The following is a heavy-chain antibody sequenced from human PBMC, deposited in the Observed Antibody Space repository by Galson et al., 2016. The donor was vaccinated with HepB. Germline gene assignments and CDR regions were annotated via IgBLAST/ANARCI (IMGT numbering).Heavy chain of an antibody. D-gene: IGHD3-22*01. CDR3: ARLRWVRLASGFSLYVDN. V-gene: IGHV4-39*01. J-gene: IGHJ4*02. Sequence: EPLSLTCSVSDESFNPNTYYWGWIRQPPGKGLEWIATVYSTETTYYNSSLESRVTISIDTSRNQFSLQLNSVTATDTSVYYCARLRWVRLASGFSLYVDNWGRGTLVTVSS. CDR1: DESFNPNTYY. CDR2: VYSTETT.